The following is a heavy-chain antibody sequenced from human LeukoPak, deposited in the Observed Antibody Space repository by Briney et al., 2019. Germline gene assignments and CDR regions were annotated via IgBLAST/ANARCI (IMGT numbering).Heavy chain of an antibody. CDR3: AKDGGYYCSSTSCSYFDY. CDR1: GFTFSSYG. V-gene: IGHV3-30*18. J-gene: IGHJ4*02. D-gene: IGHD2-2*01. Sequence: GRSLRLSCAASGFTFSSYGMHWVRQAPGKGLEWVAVISYDGSNKYYADSVKGRFTISRDNSKNTLYLQMNSLRAEDTAVYYCAKDGGYYCSSTSCSYFDYWGQGTLVTVSS. CDR2: ISYDGSNK.